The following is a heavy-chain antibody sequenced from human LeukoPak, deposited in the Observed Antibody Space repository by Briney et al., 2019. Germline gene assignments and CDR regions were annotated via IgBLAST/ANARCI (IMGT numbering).Heavy chain of an antibody. V-gene: IGHV4-31*03. CDR3: AREEYCSSTSCSKPAFDI. J-gene: IGHJ3*02. D-gene: IGHD2-2*01. CDR2: IYYSGST. Sequence: SETLSLTRTVSGGSISSGGYYWSWIRQHPGKGLEWIGYIYYSGSTYYNPSLKSRVTISVDTSKNQFSLKLSSVTAADTAVYYCAREEYCSSTSCSKPAFDIWGQGTMVTVSS. CDR1: GGSISSGGYY.